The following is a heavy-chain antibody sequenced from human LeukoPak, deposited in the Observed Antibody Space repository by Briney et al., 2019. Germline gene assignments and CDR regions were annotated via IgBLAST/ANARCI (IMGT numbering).Heavy chain of an antibody. J-gene: IGHJ4*02. Sequence: PSETLSLTCAVYGGSFSGYYWCWIRQPPGKGLEWIGEINHSGSTNYNPSLRSRVTISVDTSKNQFSLKLSSVTAADTAVYYCARARVITQLDYWGQGTLVTVSS. CDR1: GGSFSGYY. CDR3: ARARVITQLDY. CDR2: INHSGST. V-gene: IGHV4-34*01. D-gene: IGHD3-22*01.